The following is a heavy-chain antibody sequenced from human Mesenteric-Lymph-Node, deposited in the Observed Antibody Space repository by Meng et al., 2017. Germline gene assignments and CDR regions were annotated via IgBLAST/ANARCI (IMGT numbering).Heavy chain of an antibody. CDR1: EVSVKSDF. CDR3: ARGRGGY. D-gene: IGHD3-10*01. V-gene: IGHV3-66*02. J-gene: IGHJ4*02. CDR2: ISMEGDI. Sequence: EVQLVVSGGDLGQPGGSLRLSCLASEVSVKSDFMSWVRQAPGKGLECVSLISMEGDIYYADSVKGRFTISRDNSKNTLYLQMNSLRTEDTAVYYCARGRGGYWGQGTLVTVSS.